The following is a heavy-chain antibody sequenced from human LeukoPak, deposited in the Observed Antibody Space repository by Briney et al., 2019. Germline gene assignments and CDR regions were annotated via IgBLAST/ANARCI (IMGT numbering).Heavy chain of an antibody. CDR3: ARESLRGVPNWFDP. CDR1: GASISSSNYY. CDR2: IYYSGSP. D-gene: IGHD3-10*01. V-gene: IGHV4-39*07. Sequence: YPSETLSLTCTVSGASISSSNYYWGWIRQPPGKGLEWIGSIYYSGSPYYNPSLKSRVTISLDTSKNQFSLKLSSVTAADTAVYYCARESLRGVPNWFDPWGQGTLVTVSS. J-gene: IGHJ5*02.